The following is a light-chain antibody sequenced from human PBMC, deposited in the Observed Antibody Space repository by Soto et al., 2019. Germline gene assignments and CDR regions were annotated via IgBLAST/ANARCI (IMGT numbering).Light chain of an antibody. Sequence: IHLSLSPSTLSASVGDSVTITCRASQRSSSWLAWYQQKTGKDPKRLIYKESSIESGGPSRCSGRRAGTEVTLTIISLLPHEFFTYYYRQENSYWRTFGQGTKVDIK. V-gene: IGKV1-5*03. J-gene: IGKJ1*01. CDR2: KES. CDR1: QRSSSW. CDR3: RQENSYWRT.